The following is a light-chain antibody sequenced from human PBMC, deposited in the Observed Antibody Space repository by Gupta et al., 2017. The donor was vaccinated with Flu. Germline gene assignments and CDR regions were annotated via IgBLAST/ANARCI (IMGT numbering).Light chain of an antibody. CDR3: QQNYTSPYT. Sequence: DIHVTQSPPSLSASLGDRVTITCRASQSVNTYLNWYQQKTGKAPQLLIYGASSLESGVPSRFGGSGSDTDFTITITRLQPEDFATYYCQQNYTSPYTFGQGTKLDIK. J-gene: IGKJ2*01. V-gene: IGKV1-39*01. CDR2: GAS. CDR1: QSVNTY.